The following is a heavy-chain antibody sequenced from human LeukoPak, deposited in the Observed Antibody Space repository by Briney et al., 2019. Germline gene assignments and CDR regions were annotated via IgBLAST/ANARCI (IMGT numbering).Heavy chain of an antibody. D-gene: IGHD5-18*01. J-gene: IGHJ4*02. CDR2: IKEGGSEK. V-gene: IGHV3-7*05. CDR3: ARLPLTARRHFDF. Sequence: SGGSLRLSCAASGFTFSAYWMSWVRQTPGKGLEWVANIKEGGSEKYYVDYVKGRFIISRDNAKNSLYVQMNSLRAEDTAVYYCARLPLTARRHFDFWGQGTQVTVSS. CDR1: GFTFSAYW.